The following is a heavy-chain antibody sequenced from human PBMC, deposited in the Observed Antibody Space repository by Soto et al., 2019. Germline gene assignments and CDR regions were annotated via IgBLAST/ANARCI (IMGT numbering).Heavy chain of an antibody. CDR1: GGPISSSSYY. D-gene: IGHD6-6*01. Sequence: SETLSLTCIVSGGPISSSSYYWGWIRQPPGKGLEWIGSLYYSGSTYYNPPLKSRVTISVDTSKNQFSLKPSSVTAADTAVFYCARHRARNWFDPWGQGTLVTVSS. J-gene: IGHJ5*02. CDR2: LYYSGST. V-gene: IGHV4-39*01. CDR3: ARHRARNWFDP.